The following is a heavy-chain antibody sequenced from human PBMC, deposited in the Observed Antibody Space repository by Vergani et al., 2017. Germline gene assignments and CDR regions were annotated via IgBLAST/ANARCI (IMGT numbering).Heavy chain of an antibody. CDR2: TSSTGSSI. Sequence: QVQLVESGGGLVKPGGSLRLSCAASGFTFRDHYMSWIRQAPGKGLEWVSYTSSTGSSISYAHSVKGRFTISRDNAKDSVFLQMNSLRAEDTAVYYCARYRVNYDYFDSWGQGTLVTVSP. J-gene: IGHJ4*02. CDR1: GFTFRDHY. V-gene: IGHV3-11*01. CDR3: ARYRVNYDYFDS. D-gene: IGHD1-26*01.